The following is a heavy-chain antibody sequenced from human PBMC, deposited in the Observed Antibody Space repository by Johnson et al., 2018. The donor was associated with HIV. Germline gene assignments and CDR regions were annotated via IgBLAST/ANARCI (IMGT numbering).Heavy chain of an antibody. CDR2: ISWNSGSI. CDR3: AKDINLEDAFDI. CDR1: GFTFSSYA. Sequence: VQLVESGGGVVQPGRSLRLSCAASGFTFSSYAMHWVRQAPGKGLEWVSGISWNSGSIGYADSVKGRFTIPRDNAKNSLYLQMNSLRPEDTALYYCAKDINLEDAFDIWGQGTMVTVSS. J-gene: IGHJ3*02. V-gene: IGHV3-9*01.